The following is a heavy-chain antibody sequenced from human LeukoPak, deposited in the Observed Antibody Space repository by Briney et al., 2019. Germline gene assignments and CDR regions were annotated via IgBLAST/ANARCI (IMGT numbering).Heavy chain of an antibody. D-gene: IGHD5-24*01. Sequence: LSLTCAVYGGSFSGYYWSWIRQAPGKGLEWVSYISSSGSTIYYADSVKGRFTISRDNAKNSLYLQMNSLRAEDTAVYYCASRDGYNFDYWGQGTLVTVSS. CDR3: ASRDGYNFDY. CDR1: GGSFSGYY. CDR2: ISSSGSTI. V-gene: IGHV3-11*01. J-gene: IGHJ4*02.